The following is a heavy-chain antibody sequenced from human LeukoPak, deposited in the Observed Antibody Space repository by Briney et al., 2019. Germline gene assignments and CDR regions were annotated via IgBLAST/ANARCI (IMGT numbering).Heavy chain of an antibody. CDR1: GFTFSSSA. CDR3: AKSWNYYDSSGDDALDI. J-gene: IGHJ3*02. CDR2: ISGNGSGRST. V-gene: IGHV3-23*01. D-gene: IGHD3-22*01. Sequence: GGSLRLSCAASGFTFSSSAMSWVRQDPGKGLEWVSSISGNGSGRSTYYADSVKGRFTISRDNSKNTLYLQMNSLRVEDTAVYYCAKSWNYYDSSGDDALDIWGQGTMVTASS.